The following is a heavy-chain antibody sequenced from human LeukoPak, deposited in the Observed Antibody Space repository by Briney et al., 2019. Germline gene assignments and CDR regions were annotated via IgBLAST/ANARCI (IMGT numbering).Heavy chain of an antibody. Sequence: GGSLRLSCAASGFTFSNFAMTWVRQAPGKGLEWVSSIVGSSSTYYADSLKCRFTISRHKAKNSLYLQMNSLRAEDTAVYYCARIGAGSSRDYWGQGTLVTVSS. CDR2: IVGSSST. V-gene: IGHV3-21*01. CDR1: GFTFSNFA. CDR3: ARIGAGSSRDY. D-gene: IGHD6-13*01. J-gene: IGHJ4*02.